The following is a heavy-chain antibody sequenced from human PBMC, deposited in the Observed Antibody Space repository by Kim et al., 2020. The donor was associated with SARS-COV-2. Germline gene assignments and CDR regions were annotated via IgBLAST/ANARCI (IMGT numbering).Heavy chain of an antibody. CDR2: IYPGDSDT. D-gene: IGHD3-10*01. CDR1: GYTFAINW. V-gene: IGHV5-51*01. CDR3: ARADGSGTYWRPFDP. Sequence: GESLKISCKVSGYTFAINWIGWVRQMPGKGLEWMGIIYPGDSDTRYSPSFEGQVTISADKSINTAYLQWSSLKSSDSARYYCARADGSGTYWRPFDPWGQGTLVTVSS. J-gene: IGHJ5*02.